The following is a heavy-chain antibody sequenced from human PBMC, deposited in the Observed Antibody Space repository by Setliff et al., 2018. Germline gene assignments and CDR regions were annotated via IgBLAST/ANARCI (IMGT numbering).Heavy chain of an antibody. V-gene: IGHV3-74*01. CDR2: VNGDGSNT. Sequence: SCAASGFTFSTHWMHWIRQAPGRGLVWVSYVNGDGSNTNYEDSVKGRFTISRDDSKNTLYLQMNSLRPEDTAVYYCAKDSLSGWSAVDYWGQGTLVTVSS. J-gene: IGHJ4*02. D-gene: IGHD6-19*01. CDR1: GFTFSTHW. CDR3: AKDSLSGWSAVDY.